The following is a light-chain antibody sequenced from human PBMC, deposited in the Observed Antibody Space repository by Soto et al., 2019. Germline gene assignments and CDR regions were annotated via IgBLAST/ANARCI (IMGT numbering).Light chain of an antibody. Sequence: IQMTQSPSSLSACVGDRVTVTCRASQSINIYLNWYQQRPGKAPTLLIYGASSLQSGVASRFSGGGSRTDFTLTISSLQPEDFATYYCQQSFRSPYTFGQGTKLEIK. CDR3: QQSFRSPYT. J-gene: IGKJ2*01. CDR1: QSINIY. V-gene: IGKV1-39*01. CDR2: GAS.